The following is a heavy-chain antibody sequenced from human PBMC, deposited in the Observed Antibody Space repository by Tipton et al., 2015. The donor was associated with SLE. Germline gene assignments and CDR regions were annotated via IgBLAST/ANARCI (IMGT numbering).Heavy chain of an antibody. D-gene: IGHD6-6*01. Sequence: GSLRLSCVASGFTFSSYAMSWVRQGPGKGLEWVTYIGGSGFSRYYADSVKARFTISRDNSKNTLYLQMNSLRDEDTALYYCAKDRIANRPEISMYLDNWGQGTQVTVSS. V-gene: IGHV3-23*01. J-gene: IGHJ4*02. CDR3: AKDRIANRPEISMYLDN. CDR1: GFTFSSYA. CDR2: IGGSGFSR.